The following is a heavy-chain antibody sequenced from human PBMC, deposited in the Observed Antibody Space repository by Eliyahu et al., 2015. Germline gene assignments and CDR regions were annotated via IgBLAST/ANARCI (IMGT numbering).Heavy chain of an antibody. J-gene: IGHJ4*02. V-gene: IGHV3-53*02. CDR2: IDSGGRA. Sequence: EVQLVETGGGLIQSGGSLRLSCAATGFTFSSNYXSWVRQAPGKGLEWVSDIDSGGRAYYADSVKGRFSVSRDKSKNSLYLQMNSLRAEDSAVYYCARDAATTYSYWGQGTLVTVSS. CDR3: ARDAATTYSY. D-gene: IGHD5-12*01. CDR1: GFTFSSNY.